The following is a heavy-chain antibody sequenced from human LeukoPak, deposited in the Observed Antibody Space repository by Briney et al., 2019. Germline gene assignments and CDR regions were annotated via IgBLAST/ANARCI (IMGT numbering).Heavy chain of an antibody. V-gene: IGHV4-39*07. Sequence: PSGTLSLTCTVSGGSISSSSYYWGWIRQPPGKGLEWIGSIYYSGSTYYNPSLKSRVTISVDTSKNQFSLKLSSVTAADTAVYYCARDGAVMVRGVPDLTYDDYWGQGTLVTVSS. CDR3: ARDGAVMVRGVPDLTYDDY. CDR2: IYYSGST. D-gene: IGHD3-10*01. J-gene: IGHJ4*02. CDR1: GGSISSSSYY.